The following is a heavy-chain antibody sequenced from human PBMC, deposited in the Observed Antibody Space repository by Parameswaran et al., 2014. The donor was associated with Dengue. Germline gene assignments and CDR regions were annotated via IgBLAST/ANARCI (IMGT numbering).Heavy chain of an antibody. V-gene: IGHV1-8*03. J-gene: IGHJ6*02. D-gene: IGHD3-10*01. CDR2: MNPNSGNT. CDR3: ARGLHGWFGELFVTAYYYYGMDV. Sequence: WVRQAPGQGLEWMGWMNPNSGNTGYAQKFQGRVTITRNTSISTAYMELSSLRSEDTAVYYCARGLHGWFGELFVTAYYYYGMDVWGQGTTVTVSS.